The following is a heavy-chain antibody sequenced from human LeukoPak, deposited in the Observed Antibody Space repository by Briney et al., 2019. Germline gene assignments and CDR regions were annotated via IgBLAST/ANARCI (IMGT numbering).Heavy chain of an antibody. CDR3: ARGGYCSSTSCQTGNWFDP. CDR2: INHSGST. V-gene: IGHV4-34*01. D-gene: IGHD2-2*01. CDR1: GWSFSGYY. Sequence: SETLSLTCAVYGWSFSGYYWSWIRQPPGKGLEWIGEINHSGSTNYNPSLKSRVTISVDTSKNQFSLKLSSVTAADTAVYYCARGGYCSSTSCQTGNWFDPWGQGTLVTVSS. J-gene: IGHJ5*02.